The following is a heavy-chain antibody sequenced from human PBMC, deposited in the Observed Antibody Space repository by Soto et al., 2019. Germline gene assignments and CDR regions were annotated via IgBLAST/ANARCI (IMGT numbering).Heavy chain of an antibody. J-gene: IGHJ1*01. V-gene: IGHV3-15*01. CDR1: GFTFSNAW. Sequence: GGSLRLSCAASGFTFSNAWMSWVRQAPGKGLEWVDRIKSKTDGGTTEYAAPVKGRFTISRDDSKNTLYLQMNSLKTEDTAVYYCTRDGDLSTFQHWGQGTLVTVSS. CDR2: IKSKTDGGTT. CDR3: TRDGDLSTFQH.